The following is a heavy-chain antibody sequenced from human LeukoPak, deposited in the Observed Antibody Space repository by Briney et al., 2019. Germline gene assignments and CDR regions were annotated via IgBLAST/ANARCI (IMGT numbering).Heavy chain of an antibody. J-gene: IGHJ4*02. CDR1: GYTFTGYD. V-gene: IGHV1-8*01. CDR2: MNPNSGNT. Sequence: ASVKVSCTASGYTFTGYDINWGRQATGQGLEWMGWMNPNSGNTGYAQKFQGRVTMTRNTSISTAYMELSSLRSEDTAVYYCPLLWFGELLLDYWGQGTLVTVSS. D-gene: IGHD3-10*01. CDR3: PLLWFGELLLDY.